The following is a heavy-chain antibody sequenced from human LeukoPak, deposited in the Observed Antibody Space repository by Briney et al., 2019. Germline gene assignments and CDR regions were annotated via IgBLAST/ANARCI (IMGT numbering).Heavy chain of an antibody. Sequence: SETLSLTCAVSGYSITSGYYWGWIRQPPGKGLELIGSIYHSGSTYYNPSLNSRVTLSVDTSKNQFSLKLSSVTAADTAVYYCAGHGAFYYGSGSSGFDYWGQGTLGTVSS. CDR3: AGHGAFYYGSGSSGFDY. V-gene: IGHV4-38-2*01. CDR2: IYHSGST. D-gene: IGHD3-10*01. J-gene: IGHJ4*02. CDR1: GYSITSGYY.